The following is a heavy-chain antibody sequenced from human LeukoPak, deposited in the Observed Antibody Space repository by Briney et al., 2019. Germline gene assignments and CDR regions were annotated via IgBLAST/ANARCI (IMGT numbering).Heavy chain of an antibody. J-gene: IGHJ4*02. V-gene: IGHV4-59*01. CDR3: ARGHSYYYDSSAYYPDFDY. CDR2: IYYSGST. CDR1: VCSISTYY. D-gene: IGHD3-22*01. Sequence: SETLPLARTVSVCSISTYYWRWIQQPPAKGLEWIGYIYYSGSTNYNPSLKSRVTISVDKSKNQFSLKLSSVTAADTAVYYCARGHSYYYDSSAYYPDFDYWGQGTLVTVSS.